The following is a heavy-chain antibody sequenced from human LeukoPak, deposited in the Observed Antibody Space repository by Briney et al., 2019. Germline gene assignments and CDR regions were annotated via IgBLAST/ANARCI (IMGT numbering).Heavy chain of an antibody. V-gene: IGHV3-23*01. CDR1: GFTFSNHA. CDR2: ISGIGGST. CDR3: AKGEDSSGWYPSYFDY. J-gene: IGHJ4*02. Sequence: GGSLRLSCAASGFTFSNHAMSWVRQAPGKGLEWVSPISGIGGSTYSADSVKGRFTISRDNSKNTLYLQIKSLRAEDTALYYGAKGEDSSGWYPSYFDYWGQGTLVTVSS. D-gene: IGHD6-19*01.